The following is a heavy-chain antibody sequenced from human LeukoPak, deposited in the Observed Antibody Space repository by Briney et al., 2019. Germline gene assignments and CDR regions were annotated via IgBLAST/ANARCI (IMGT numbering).Heavy chain of an antibody. CDR1: DGSFSGYY. Sequence: SETLSLTCAVYDGSFSGYYWSWIRQPPGKGLEWIGEINHSGSTYYTPSLKSRVTISVDTSKNQFSLKVTSVTAADTAVYYCARDARNHDFWSGYYSPYYFDYWGQGTLVTVSS. CDR2: INHSGST. CDR3: ARDARNHDFWSGYYSPYYFDY. V-gene: IGHV4-34*01. D-gene: IGHD3-3*01. J-gene: IGHJ4*02.